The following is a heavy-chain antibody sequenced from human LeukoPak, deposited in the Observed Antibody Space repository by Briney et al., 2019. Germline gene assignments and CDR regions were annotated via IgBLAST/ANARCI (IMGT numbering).Heavy chain of an antibody. CDR2: IKSKTDGGTT. J-gene: IGHJ4*02. CDR3: ITSWGYRF. V-gene: IGHV3-15*01. D-gene: IGHD5-12*01. CDR1: GFTFSSYW. Sequence: GGSLRLSCAASGFTFSSYWMSWVRQTPGKGLEWVDRIKSKTDGGTTDYAAPVKGRFTISRDDSKNTLYLQMNSLKTEDTAVYYCITSWGYRFWGQGTLVTVSS.